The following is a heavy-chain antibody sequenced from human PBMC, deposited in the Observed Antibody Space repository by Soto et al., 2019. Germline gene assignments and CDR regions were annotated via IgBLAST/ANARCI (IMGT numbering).Heavy chain of an antibody. V-gene: IGHV4-31*03. CDR1: GGSISSGGYY. Sequence: PSETLSLTCTVSGGSISSGGYYWNWIRQHPGKGLEWIGYIYYSGSTYYNPSLKSRITISVDTSKNQFSLKLSSVTAADTAVYYCAREETIVVVPSYPGGAFDIWGQGTMVTVSS. D-gene: IGHD2-2*01. CDR2: IYYSGST. CDR3: AREETIVVVPSYPGGAFDI. J-gene: IGHJ3*02.